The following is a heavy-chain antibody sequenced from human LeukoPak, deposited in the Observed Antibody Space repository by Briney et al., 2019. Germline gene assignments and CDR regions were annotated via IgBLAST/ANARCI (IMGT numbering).Heavy chain of an antibody. D-gene: IGHD1-26*01. Sequence: SGTLSLTCAVSGGSISSSNWWSWVRQPPGKGLEWIGEIYHSGSTNYNPSLKSRVTISVDKSKNQFSLKLSSVTAADTAVYYCARWGIVGAGGFDYWGQGTLVTVSS. V-gene: IGHV4-4*02. CDR3: ARWGIVGAGGFDY. J-gene: IGHJ4*02. CDR2: IYHSGST. CDR1: GGSISSSNW.